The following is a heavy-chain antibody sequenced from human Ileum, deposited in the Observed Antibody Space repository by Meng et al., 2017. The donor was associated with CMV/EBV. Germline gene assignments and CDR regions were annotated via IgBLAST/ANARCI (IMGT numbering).Heavy chain of an antibody. J-gene: IGHJ4*02. D-gene: IGHD1-26*01. V-gene: IGHV3-30*02. CDR2: IRYDGSQA. CDR1: GFSFNGCG. CDR3: VKGSRLVGSLADY. Sequence: QVELVEFGGGVVQPGESLGLSCAASGFSFNGCGMNWVRQAPGKGLDWVTYIRYDGSQAHYANSVKGRFTVSRDNSKNTLYLQMDSLRPEDTAVYYCVKGSRLVGSLADYWGQGILVTVSS.